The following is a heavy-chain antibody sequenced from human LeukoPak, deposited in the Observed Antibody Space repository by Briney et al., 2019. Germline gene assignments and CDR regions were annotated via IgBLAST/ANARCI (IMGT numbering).Heavy chain of an antibody. Sequence: SETLSLTCTVSGGSISSYYWSWIRQPPGKGLEWIGYIYYSGSTNYNPSLKSRVTISVDTSKNQFSLKLSSVTAADTAVYYCARDYDSSGYYSGYFDLWGRGTLVTVSS. D-gene: IGHD3-22*01. J-gene: IGHJ2*01. CDR3: ARDYDSSGYYSGYFDL. CDR2: IYYSGST. CDR1: GGSISSYY. V-gene: IGHV4-59*01.